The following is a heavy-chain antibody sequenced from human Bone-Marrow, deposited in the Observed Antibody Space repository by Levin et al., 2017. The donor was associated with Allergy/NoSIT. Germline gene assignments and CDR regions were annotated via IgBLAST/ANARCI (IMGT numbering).Heavy chain of an antibody. CDR3: ARVDRWGDYVGAFDV. Sequence: MASETLSLTCTVSGDSLRSGDYYWSWIRQHPGKGLEWIGYIYYSGSTYYNPSLKSRVAISLDTSKSQFSLSLISVTAADTAIYFCARVDRWGDYVGAFDVWGQGTMVTVSS. CDR1: GDSLRSGDYY. CDR2: IYYSGST. V-gene: IGHV4-31*03. D-gene: IGHD4-17*01. J-gene: IGHJ3*01.